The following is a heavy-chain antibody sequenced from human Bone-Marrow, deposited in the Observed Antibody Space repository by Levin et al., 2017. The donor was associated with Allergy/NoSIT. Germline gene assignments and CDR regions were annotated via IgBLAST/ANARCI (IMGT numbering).Heavy chain of an antibody. D-gene: IGHD6-19*01. CDR3: AKPRLVSGWAWDFAY. Sequence: PSETLSLTCTVSGDSISGSSYYWAWIRQSPGQGLEWIGSIYHTGNIYYNPPLRSRFTLYVDTSKNQFSLRVNSVTASDTGIYYCAKPRLVSGWAWDFAYWGLGTLVTVSS. V-gene: IGHV4-39*01. J-gene: IGHJ4*02. CDR1: GDSISGSSYY. CDR2: IYHTGNI.